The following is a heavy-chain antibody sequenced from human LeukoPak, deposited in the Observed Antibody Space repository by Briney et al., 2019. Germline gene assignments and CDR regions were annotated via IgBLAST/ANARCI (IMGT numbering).Heavy chain of an antibody. Sequence: SQTLSLTCAVSGVSISSGGYCWGWSRQPRGKGLEWVVYIYHSGSTYYNPSLKSRVTISVDRSKNQFSLKLSSVTAADTAVYYCARVVYYYGSGGYHGHWYFDLWGRGTLVTVSS. CDR1: GVSISSGGYC. CDR3: ARVVYYYGSGGYHGHWYFDL. CDR2: IYHSGST. V-gene: IGHV4-30-2*01. D-gene: IGHD3-10*01. J-gene: IGHJ2*01.